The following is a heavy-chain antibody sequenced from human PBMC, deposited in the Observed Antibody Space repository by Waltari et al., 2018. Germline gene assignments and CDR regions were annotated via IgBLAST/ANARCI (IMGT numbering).Heavy chain of an antibody. CDR2: IYYSGST. CDR3: ARITPTAYYYDSSGYWGERGYFDY. D-gene: IGHD3-22*01. V-gene: IGHV4-39*01. J-gene: IGHJ4*02. Sequence: QLQLQESGPGLVKPSETLSLTCTVSGGSISSSSYYWGWIRQPPGKGLALLGSIYYSGSTYYNPSLKSRVTISVDTSKNQFSLKLSSVTAADTAVYYCARITPTAYYYDSSGYWGERGYFDYWGQGTLVTVSS. CDR1: GGSISSSSYY.